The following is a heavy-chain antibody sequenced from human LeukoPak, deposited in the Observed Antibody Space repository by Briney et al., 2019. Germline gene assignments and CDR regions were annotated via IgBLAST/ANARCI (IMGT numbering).Heavy chain of an antibody. CDR3: ARGGEKYSSRAHDWFDP. J-gene: IGHJ5*02. V-gene: IGHV4-39*01. CDR2: IYYSGRT. CDR1: GGSISSNNYY. D-gene: IGHD6-6*01. Sequence: PSETLSLTCTVSGGSISSNNYYWGWIRQPPGKGLEWIGDIYYSGRTYYNPSLKSRVTISVDTSRNQLSLKLSSVTAADTAVYYCARGGEKYSSRAHDWFDPWGQGTLVTVSS.